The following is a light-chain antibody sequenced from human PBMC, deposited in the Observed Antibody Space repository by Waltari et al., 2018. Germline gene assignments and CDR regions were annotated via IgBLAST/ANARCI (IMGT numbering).Light chain of an antibody. CDR1: HSVLYSPNNKNY. Sequence: IVMTKYPDSLAVPLVERATINCKLSHSVLYSPNNKNYLAWYQQKPGQPPKLLIYWASTRESGVPDRFSGSGSGTNFTLTISSLQAEDVAVYYCQQHYTAPVTFGQGTKLEI. J-gene: IGKJ2*01. V-gene: IGKV4-1*01. CDR2: WAS. CDR3: QQHYTAPVT.